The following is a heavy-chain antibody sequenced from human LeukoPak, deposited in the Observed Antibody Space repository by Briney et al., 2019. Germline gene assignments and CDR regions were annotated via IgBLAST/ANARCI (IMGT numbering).Heavy chain of an antibody. Sequence: GGSLRLSCAASGFTFSSYAMSWVRQAPGKGLEWVSAISGSGGSTYYADSVKGRFTISRDNSKNTLYLQMNSLRAEDTAVYYCAKDLGYCSSTSCHYGYWGQGTLVTVSS. CDR3: AKDLGYCSSTSCHYGY. D-gene: IGHD2-2*01. CDR1: GFTFSSYA. CDR2: ISGSGGST. V-gene: IGHV3-23*01. J-gene: IGHJ4*02.